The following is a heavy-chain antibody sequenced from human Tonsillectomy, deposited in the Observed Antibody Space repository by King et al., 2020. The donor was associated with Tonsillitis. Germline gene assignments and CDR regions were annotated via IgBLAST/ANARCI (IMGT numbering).Heavy chain of an antibody. CDR1: GGSFSGYY. CDR3: ARVDIVVVPAALSYFDL. D-gene: IGHD2-2*01. Sequence: HVQLQQWGAGLLKPSETLSLTCAVYGGSFSGYYWSWIRQPPGEGLDWIGEINHSGSTNYHPSLKSRVTISVDTSKKQFSLKLCFVTAADTAVYYCARVDIVVVPAALSYFDLWGRGTLVTVSS. V-gene: IGHV4-34*01. CDR2: INHSGST. J-gene: IGHJ2*01.